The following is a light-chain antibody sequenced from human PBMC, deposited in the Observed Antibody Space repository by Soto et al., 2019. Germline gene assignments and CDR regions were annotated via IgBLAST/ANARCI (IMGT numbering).Light chain of an antibody. V-gene: IGLV1-47*01. CDR3: AAWDDSLSGHYV. CDR1: TSNIGTNY. J-gene: IGLJ1*01. CDR2: RNN. Sequence: QSALTQPPSASGTPGQRVTISCSGSTSNIGTNYVYWYHQLPGTAPKLLISRNNQRPSGVPDRFSGSKSGTSASLAISGLRSEDEGDYYCAAWDDSLSGHYVFGTGTKV.